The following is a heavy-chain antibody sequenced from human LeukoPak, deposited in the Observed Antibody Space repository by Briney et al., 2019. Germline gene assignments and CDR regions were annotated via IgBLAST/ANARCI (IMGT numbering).Heavy chain of an antibody. CDR3: ARDWAPV. CDR1: GFTFSSYG. J-gene: IGHJ6*02. Sequence: GGSLRLSCAASGFTFSSYGMHWVRQAPGKGLEWVAFIRYDGSNKYYADSVKGRFTISRDNSKNTLLLQMNSLRADDTAVYYCARDWAPVWGQGTTVTVSS. V-gene: IGHV3-30*02. CDR2: IRYDGSNK. D-gene: IGHD3-16*01.